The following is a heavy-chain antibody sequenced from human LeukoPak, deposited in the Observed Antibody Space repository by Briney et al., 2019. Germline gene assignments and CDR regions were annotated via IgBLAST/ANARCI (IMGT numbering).Heavy chain of an antibody. Sequence: SVKVSCKASGGTFTSYAISWVRQAPGQGLEWMGGIIPIFGTANYAQKFQGRVTITADESTSTAYMELSSLRSEDTAVYYYASSSSSHYYFDYWGQGTLVTVSS. CDR3: ASSSSSHYYFDY. J-gene: IGHJ4*02. CDR1: GGTFTSYA. CDR2: IIPIFGTA. V-gene: IGHV1-69*13. D-gene: IGHD6-6*01.